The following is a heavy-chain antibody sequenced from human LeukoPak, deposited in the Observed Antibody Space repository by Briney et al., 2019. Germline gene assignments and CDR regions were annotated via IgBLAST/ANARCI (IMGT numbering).Heavy chain of an antibody. J-gene: IGHJ4*02. CDR1: GGSISSSSYY. CDR3: ARQPSSGPPLDY. CDR2: IYYSGST. V-gene: IGHV4-39*01. Sequence: PSETLSPTCTVSGGSISSSSYYWGWIRQPPGKGLEWIGSIYYSGSTYYNPSLKSRVTISVDTSKNQFSLKLSSVTAADTAVYYCARQPSSGPPLDYWGQGTLVTVSS. D-gene: IGHD6-19*01.